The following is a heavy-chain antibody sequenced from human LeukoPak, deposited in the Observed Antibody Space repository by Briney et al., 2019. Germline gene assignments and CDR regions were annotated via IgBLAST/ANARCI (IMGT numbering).Heavy chain of an antibody. V-gene: IGHV1-2*02. D-gene: IGHD6-19*01. Sequence: ASVKVSCKASGYTFTGYYIQWVRQAPGQGLEWMGWINPNSGGTNYAQKFQGRVTMTRDTSISTAYMELSGLTSDDTAVYYCARHSSGDYWGQRTLVTVSS. CDR2: INPNSGGT. J-gene: IGHJ4*02. CDR3: ARHSSGDY. CDR1: GYTFTGYY.